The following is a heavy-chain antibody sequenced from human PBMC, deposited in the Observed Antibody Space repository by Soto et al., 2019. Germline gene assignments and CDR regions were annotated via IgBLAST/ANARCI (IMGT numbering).Heavy chain of an antibody. V-gene: IGHV1-58*01. CDR3: AADRPSYYDFWSGSYYYGMDV. D-gene: IGHD3-3*01. CDR1: GFTFTSSA. CDR2: IVVGSGNT. Sequence: SVKVSCKASGFTFTSSAVQWVRQARGQRLEWIGWIVVGSGNTNYAQKFQERVTITRDMSTSTAYMELSSLRSEDTAVYYCAADRPSYYDFWSGSYYYGMDVWGQGTTVTVSS. J-gene: IGHJ6*02.